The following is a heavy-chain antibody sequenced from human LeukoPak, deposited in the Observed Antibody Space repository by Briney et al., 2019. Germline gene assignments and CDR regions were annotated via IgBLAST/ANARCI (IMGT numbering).Heavy chain of an antibody. CDR3: AKDYYDSSGFVGINSPNDY. V-gene: IGHV3-23*01. CDR1: GFTFSSYA. CDR2: ISGSGGST. Sequence: GGSLRLSCAASGFTFSSYAMSWVRQAPGKGLEWVSAISGSGGSTYYADSVKGRFTISRDNSKNTLYLQMNSLRAEDTAVYYCAKDYYDSSGFVGINSPNDYWGQGTLVTVSS. D-gene: IGHD3-22*01. J-gene: IGHJ4*02.